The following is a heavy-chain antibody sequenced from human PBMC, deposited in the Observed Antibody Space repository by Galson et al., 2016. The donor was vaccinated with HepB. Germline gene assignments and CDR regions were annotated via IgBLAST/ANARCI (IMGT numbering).Heavy chain of an antibody. CDR2: IYNSGST. V-gene: IGHV4-30-4*01. Sequence: TLSLTCTVSGGSITSGDQYWTWIRQPPGKGLEWIGFIYNSGSTHYNPSLKSRVTISADTSKNQFSLKLSSVTAADPAVYYCVRDPRISMVRGVVYNMEVWGQGTTVTVSS. D-gene: IGHD3-10*01. CDR1: GGSITSGDQY. J-gene: IGHJ6*02. CDR3: VRDPRISMVRGVVYNMEV.